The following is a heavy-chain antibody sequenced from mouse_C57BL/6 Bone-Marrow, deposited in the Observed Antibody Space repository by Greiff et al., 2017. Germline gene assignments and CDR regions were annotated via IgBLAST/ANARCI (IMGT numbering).Heavy chain of an antibody. Sequence: EVQVVESGGGLVQPGGSLKLSCAASGFTFSDYGMAWVRQAPRQGPEWVAFISNLAYSIYYADTVTGPFTISRENAKNTLYLEMSSLRSEDTAMYYCARLLLPLYYYAMDYWGQGTSVTVSS. CDR1: GFTFSDYG. D-gene: IGHD1-1*01. J-gene: IGHJ4*01. CDR3: ARLLLPLYYYAMDY. CDR2: ISNLAYSI. V-gene: IGHV5-15*01.